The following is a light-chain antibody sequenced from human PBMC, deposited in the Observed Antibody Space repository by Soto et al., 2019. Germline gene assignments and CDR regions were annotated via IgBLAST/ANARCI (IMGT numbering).Light chain of an antibody. CDR3: HQFGRAPIFT. Sequence: EIVLTQSPGTLSLSPGERATLSCRASQTVNSNYLAWYQQRPGQAPRLLMYGASIRDAGIPDRFSGSGSGTDFTLTISRLEPEDFAVYHCHQFGRAPIFTFGPGTTVDI. CDR1: QTVNSNY. CDR2: GAS. V-gene: IGKV3-20*01. J-gene: IGKJ3*01.